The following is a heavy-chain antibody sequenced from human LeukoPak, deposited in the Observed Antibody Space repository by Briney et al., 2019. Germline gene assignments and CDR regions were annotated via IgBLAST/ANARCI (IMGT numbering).Heavy chain of an antibody. CDR2: IYYSGST. CDR1: GGSISSSSYY. V-gene: IGHV4-39*02. CDR3: ARDFQLANLYYYYYGMDV. D-gene: IGHD2-2*01. J-gene: IGHJ6*02. Sequence: KSSETLSLTCTVSGGSISSSSYYWGWIRQPPGKGLEWIGSIYYSGSTYYNPSLKSRVTISVDTSKNQFSLKLSSVTAADTAVYYCARDFQLANLYYYYYGMDVWGQGTTVTVSS.